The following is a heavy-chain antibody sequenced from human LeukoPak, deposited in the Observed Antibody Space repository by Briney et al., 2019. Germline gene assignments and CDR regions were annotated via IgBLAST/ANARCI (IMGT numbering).Heavy chain of an antibody. CDR3: ARGVSRLGELSLNWFDP. Sequence: ASVTVSCKASGYTFTSYGISWVRQAPGQGREWMGWISAYNGNTNYAQKLQGRVTMTTDTSTSTAYMELRSLRSDDTAVYYCARGVSRLGELSLNWFDPWGQGTLVTVSS. V-gene: IGHV1-18*01. D-gene: IGHD3-16*02. CDR2: ISAYNGNT. CDR1: GYTFTSYG. J-gene: IGHJ5*02.